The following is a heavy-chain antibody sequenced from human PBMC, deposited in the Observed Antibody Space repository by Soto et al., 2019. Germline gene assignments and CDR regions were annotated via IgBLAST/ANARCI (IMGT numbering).Heavy chain of an antibody. CDR1: GGSISSGDYY. CDR2: IYYSGST. CDR3: ARAQNYRFRGACWFDP. Sequence: SETLSLTCTVSGGSISSGDYYWSWIRQPPGKGLEWIGYIYYSGSTYYNPSLKSRVTISVDTSKNQFSLKLSSVTAADTAVYYCARAQNYRFRGACWFDPWGQGTLVTVSS. V-gene: IGHV4-30-4*01. J-gene: IGHJ5*02. D-gene: IGHD3-10*01.